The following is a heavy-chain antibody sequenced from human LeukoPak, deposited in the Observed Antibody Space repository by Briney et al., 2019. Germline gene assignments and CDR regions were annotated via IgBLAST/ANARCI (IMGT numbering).Heavy chain of an antibody. CDR1: GGSISSGGYY. D-gene: IGHD3-22*01. J-gene: IGHJ3*02. CDR2: IYYSGST. CDR3: ARDRGYYDSSGYYYSDAFDI. Sequence: PSETLSLTCTVSGGSISSGGYYWSWIRQHPGKGLEWIGYIYYSGSTYYNPSLKSRVTISVDTSKNQFSLKLSSVTAADTAVYYCARDRGYYDSSGYYYSDAFDIWGQGTMVTVSS. V-gene: IGHV4-31*03.